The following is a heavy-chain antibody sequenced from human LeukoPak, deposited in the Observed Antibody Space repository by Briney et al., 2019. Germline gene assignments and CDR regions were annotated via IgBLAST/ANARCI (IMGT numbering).Heavy chain of an antibody. CDR2: INSDGSEG. V-gene: IGHV3-7*03. CDR3: ARSSYSSSSSV. J-gene: IGHJ3*01. CDR1: GFTFSGFW. Sequence: PGGSLRLSCAVSGFTFSGFWMSWSRHAPGKGLEWVASINSDGSEGYYADVVKGRFTISRDNAKNSLYLQINSLRAEDTAVYYCARSSYSSSSSVWGQGTMVTVSS. D-gene: IGHD6-6*01.